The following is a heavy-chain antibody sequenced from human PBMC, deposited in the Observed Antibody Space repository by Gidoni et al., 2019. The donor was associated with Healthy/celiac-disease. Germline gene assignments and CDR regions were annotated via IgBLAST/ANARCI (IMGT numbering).Heavy chain of an antibody. J-gene: IGHJ4*02. Sequence: MGIINPSGGSTSYAQKFQGRVTMTRDTSTSTVYMELSSLRSEDTAVYYCARDRFESWDENLGEPTYYFDYWGQGTLVTVSS. CDR3: ARDRFESWDENLGEPTYYFDY. CDR2: INPSGGST. D-gene: IGHD3-16*01. V-gene: IGHV1-46*01.